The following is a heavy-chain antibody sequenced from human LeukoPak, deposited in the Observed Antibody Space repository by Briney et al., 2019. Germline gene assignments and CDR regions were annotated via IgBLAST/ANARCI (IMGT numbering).Heavy chain of an antibody. V-gene: IGHV1-2*06. D-gene: IGHD3-22*01. CDR1: GYTFTGYY. Sequence: ASVKVSCKASGYTFTGYYMHWVRQAPGQRLEWMGRINPNSGGTNYAQKFQGRVTMTRDTSISTAYMELSRLRSDDTAVYYCARMGYDSSGYYYGEWGQGTLVTVSS. CDR3: ARMGYDSSGYYYGE. CDR2: INPNSGGT. J-gene: IGHJ4*02.